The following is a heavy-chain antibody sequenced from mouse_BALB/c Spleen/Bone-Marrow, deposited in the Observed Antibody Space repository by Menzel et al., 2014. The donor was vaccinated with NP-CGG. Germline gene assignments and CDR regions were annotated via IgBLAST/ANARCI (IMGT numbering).Heavy chain of an antibody. Sequence: DVKLVESGGGLVQPGGSLKLSCAASGFTLSNYGMSWVRQTPDKRLEMIATVNVNGDRTYHPDSVKGRFTISRDNAKNTLSLQMSSLKSEDTAMYYCARGYDYSSWFAYWGQGTLVTVSA. D-gene: IGHD2-4*01. CDR2: VNVNGDRT. J-gene: IGHJ3*01. CDR3: ARGYDYSSWFAY. CDR1: GFTLSNYG. V-gene: IGHV5-6-3*01.